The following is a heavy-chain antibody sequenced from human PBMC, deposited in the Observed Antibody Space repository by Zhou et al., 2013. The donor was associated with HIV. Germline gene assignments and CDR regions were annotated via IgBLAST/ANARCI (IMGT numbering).Heavy chain of an antibody. CDR2: FDPKRGQT. D-gene: IGHD2-21*02. CDR3: VRYGDYSPFDF. V-gene: IGHV1-24*01. Sequence: QVQLIQSGPEMKRPGASVRVSCEISGYTLSELSTHWVRQAPGKGLEWMGGFDPKRGQTLYAPSFQGRVTMTRDASINTVYMDLSGLFSNDTAVYYCVRYGDYSPFDFWGQGALVTVTS. CDR1: GYTLSELS. J-gene: IGHJ4*02.